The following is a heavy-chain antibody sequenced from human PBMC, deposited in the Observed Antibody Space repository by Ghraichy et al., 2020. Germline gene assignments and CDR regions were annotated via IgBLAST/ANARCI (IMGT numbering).Heavy chain of an antibody. CDR1: GFTFSNAW. V-gene: IGHV3-15*01. Sequence: GGSLRLSCAASGFTFSNAWMSWVRQAPGKGLEWVGRIKSKTDGGTTDYAAPVKGRFTISRDDSKNTLYLQMNSLKTEDTAVYYCTTDRRTWLDDAFDIWGQGTMVTVSS. CDR2: IKSKTDGGTT. D-gene: IGHD1-14*01. J-gene: IGHJ3*02. CDR3: TTDRRTWLDDAFDI.